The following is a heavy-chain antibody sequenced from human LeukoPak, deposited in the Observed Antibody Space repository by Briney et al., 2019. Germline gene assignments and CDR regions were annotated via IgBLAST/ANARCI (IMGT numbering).Heavy chain of an antibody. CDR2: ISGSGGST. CDR1: GFTFSSYA. CDR3: AKDPHSMITFGGVIAPPSDY. D-gene: IGHD3-16*02. Sequence: PGGSLRLSCAASGFTFSSYAMTWVRQAPGKGLEWVSAISGSGGSTYYADSVKGRFTISRDNSKNTLYLQMNSLRAEDTAVYYCAKDPHSMITFGGVIAPPSDYWGQGTLVTVSS. V-gene: IGHV3-23*01. J-gene: IGHJ4*02.